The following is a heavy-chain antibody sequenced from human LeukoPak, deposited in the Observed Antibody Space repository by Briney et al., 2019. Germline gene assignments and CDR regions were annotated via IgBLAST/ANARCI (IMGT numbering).Heavy chain of an antibody. J-gene: IGHJ4*02. V-gene: IGHV4-4*07. CDR2: IHTSGST. CDR3: AKDCSSASCKPFAY. Sequence: TSETLSLTCTVSGDSISDYYWSWIRQPAAKGLEWIGRIHTSGSTNYNPSLKSRVTMSVDTSRNQFSLKLSSVTAADTAVYYCAKDCSSASCKPFAYWGQGTLVTVSS. CDR1: GDSISDYY. D-gene: IGHD2-2*01.